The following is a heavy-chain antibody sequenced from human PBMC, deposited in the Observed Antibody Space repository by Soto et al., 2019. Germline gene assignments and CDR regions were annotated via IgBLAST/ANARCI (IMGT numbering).Heavy chain of an antibody. CDR2: ISGGGDNT. Sequence: EVQLLESGGGLVQPGGSLRLSCAASGFTFNNYAMTWVRQAPGKGLEWFSAISGGGDNTSYADSVKGPFTVSRDGSKNTLYRQMSSLSAEDTALYYCAKGRGGSGSLTPRVDFWGQGTLVTVSS. CDR1: GFTFNNYA. D-gene: IGHD3-10*01. J-gene: IGHJ4*02. CDR3: AKGRGGSGSLTPRVDF. V-gene: IGHV3-23*01.